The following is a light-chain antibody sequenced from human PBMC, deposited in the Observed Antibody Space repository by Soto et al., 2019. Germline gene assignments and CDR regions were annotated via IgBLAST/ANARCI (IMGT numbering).Light chain of an antibody. CDR3: HQRSSWPRGS. Sequence: VLTQSPATLSLSPGESATLSCRASQSVSSYLAWYQQKPGQGPRLLIYDASNRATGVSARFSGSGSGTDFTLTIRSLETEDFAVYYCHQRSSWPRGSFGQGTKVEIK. V-gene: IGKV3-11*01. CDR1: QSVSSY. J-gene: IGKJ1*01. CDR2: DAS.